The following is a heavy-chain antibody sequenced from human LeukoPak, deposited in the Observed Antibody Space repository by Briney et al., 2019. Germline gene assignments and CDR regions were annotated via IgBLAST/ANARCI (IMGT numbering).Heavy chain of an antibody. J-gene: IGHJ6*03. D-gene: IGHD4-11*01. V-gene: IGHV3-23*01. Sequence: GGSLRLSCAASGFTFSSYSMNWVRQAPGKGLEWVSAISNIGISTYYAGSVKGRFTISRDNSKNTLYLQMNSLRAEDTAVYYCAKDPNSNFEYYYYYYMDVWGKGTTVTVSS. CDR1: GFTFSSYS. CDR2: ISNIGIST. CDR3: AKDPNSNFEYYYYYYMDV.